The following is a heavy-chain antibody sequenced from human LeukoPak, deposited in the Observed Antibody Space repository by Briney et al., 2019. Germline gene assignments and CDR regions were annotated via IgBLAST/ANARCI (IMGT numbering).Heavy chain of an antibody. CDR3: AKNPLRAAPGFFDY. CDR2: ISSSGGST. CDR1: GFTFSTYG. Sequence: GGSLRLSCAASGFTFSTYGMSWVRQAPGKGLEWVSGISSSGGSTSCADSVKGRFTVSRDNSNNTVYLQMNSLRAEDTALYYCAKNPLRAAPGFFDYWGRGTLVTVSS. V-gene: IGHV3-23*01. J-gene: IGHJ4*02. D-gene: IGHD6-13*01.